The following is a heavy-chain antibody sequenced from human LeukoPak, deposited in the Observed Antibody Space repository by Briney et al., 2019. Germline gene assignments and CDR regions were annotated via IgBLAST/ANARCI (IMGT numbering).Heavy chain of an antibody. CDR1: GFTFSSYA. D-gene: IGHD2-2*02. CDR3: AKDSRYCSSTSCYTGGYYFDY. J-gene: IGHJ4*02. Sequence: GGSLRLSYAASGFTFSSYAMSWVRQAPGKGLEWVSAISGSGGSTYYADSVKGRFTISRDNSKNTLYLQMNSLRAEDTAVYYCAKDSRYCSSTSCYTGGYYFDYWGQGTLVTVSS. CDR2: ISGSGGST. V-gene: IGHV3-23*01.